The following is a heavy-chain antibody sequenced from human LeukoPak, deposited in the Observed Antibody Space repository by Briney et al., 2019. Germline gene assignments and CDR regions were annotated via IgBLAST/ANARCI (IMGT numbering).Heavy chain of an antibody. CDR3: ARTLSGGNYVFFDFDY. CDR2: INTNTGNP. CDR1: GYTFTNNA. D-gene: IGHD4-23*01. V-gene: IGHV7-4-1*02. J-gene: IGHJ4*02. Sequence: ASVKVSCKTSGYTFTNNAINWVRQAPGQGLEWMGWINTNTGNPTYAQGFTGRFVFSLDTSVSTAYPQISSLKAEDTAVYYCARTLSGGNYVFFDFDYWGQGTLVTVSS.